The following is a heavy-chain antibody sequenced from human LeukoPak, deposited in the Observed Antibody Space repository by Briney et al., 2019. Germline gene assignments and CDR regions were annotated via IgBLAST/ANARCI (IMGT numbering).Heavy chain of an antibody. CDR1: GGSISSGGYS. CDR2: IHHSGST. CDR3: ARASTSIAAAGTSLDY. D-gene: IGHD6-13*01. V-gene: IGHV4-30-2*01. J-gene: IGHJ4*02. Sequence: PSETLSLTCAVSGGSISSGGYSWRWIRQPPGKGLEWIGYIHHSGSTYYNPSLKSRVTISVDTSKNQFSLKLSSVTAADTAVYYCARASTSIAAAGTSLDYWGQGTLVTVSS.